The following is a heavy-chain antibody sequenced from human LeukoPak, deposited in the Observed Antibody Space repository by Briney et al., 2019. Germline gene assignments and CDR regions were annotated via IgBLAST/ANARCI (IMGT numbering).Heavy chain of an antibody. CDR2: INHSEST. D-gene: IGHD3-22*01. Sequence: SETLSLTCAVYGGSFSGYYWSWIRQPPGKGLEWIGEINHSESTNYNPSLKSRVTISVDTSKNQFSLKLSSVTAADTAVYYCARSRHYYYDSSGYPPYFDYWGQGTLVTVSS. V-gene: IGHV4-34*01. CDR1: GGSFSGYY. CDR3: ARSRHYYYDSSGYPPYFDY. J-gene: IGHJ4*02.